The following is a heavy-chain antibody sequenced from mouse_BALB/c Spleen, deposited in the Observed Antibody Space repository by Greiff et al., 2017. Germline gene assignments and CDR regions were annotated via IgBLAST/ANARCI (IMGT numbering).Heavy chain of an antibody. V-gene: IGHV1S81*02. CDR1: GYTFNSYY. Sequence: SGAELVKPGASVKLSCKASGYTFNSYYMYWVKQRPGQGLEWIGEINPSNGGTNFNEKFKSKATLTVDKSSSTAYMQLSSLTSEDSAVYYCTREGGTDWGQGTTLTVSS. CDR3: TREGGTD. D-gene: IGHD3-3*01. CDR2: INPSNGGT. J-gene: IGHJ2*01.